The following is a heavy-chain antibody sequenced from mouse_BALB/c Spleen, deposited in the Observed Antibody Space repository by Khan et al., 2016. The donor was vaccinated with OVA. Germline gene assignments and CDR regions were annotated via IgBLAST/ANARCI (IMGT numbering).Heavy chain of an antibody. CDR3: ATSYFYGYYFDY. V-gene: IGHV5-17*02. D-gene: IGHD1-1*01. CDR1: GFTFTSYG. J-gene: IGHJ2*01. CDR2: ISSDSNTI. Sequence: EVKLEESGGGLVQSGGSRKLSCAASGFTFTSYGMHWIRQAPEKGLEWVAYISSDSNTIYYADTVKGRFPISRDNPKNTLFLQMTSLRSGDTAMYFCATSYFYGYYFDYWGQGTTLTVSS.